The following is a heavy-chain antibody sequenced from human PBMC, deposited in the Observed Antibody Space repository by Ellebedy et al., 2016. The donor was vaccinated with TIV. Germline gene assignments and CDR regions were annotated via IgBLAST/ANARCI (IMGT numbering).Heavy chain of an antibody. V-gene: IGHV1-69*13. CDR3: ARRSNSETYYFDY. CDR1: GGTFSSYA. J-gene: IGHJ4*02. CDR2: IIPIFGTA. D-gene: IGHD4-11*01. Sequence: SVKVSCXASGGTFSSYAISWVRQAPGQGLEWMGGIIPIFGTANYAQKFQGRVTITADESTSTAYMELSSLRSEDTAVYYCARRSNSETYYFDYWGQGTLVTVSS.